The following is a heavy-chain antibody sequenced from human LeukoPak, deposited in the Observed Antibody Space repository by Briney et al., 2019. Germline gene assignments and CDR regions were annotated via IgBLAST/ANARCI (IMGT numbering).Heavy chain of an antibody. D-gene: IGHD3-22*01. CDR3: ARLPYDNSGWNDY. CDR1: GGSISRSPYY. V-gene: IGHV4-39*01. Sequence: PSETLSLTCTVSGGSISRSPYYWGWVRQPPGKGLEWIGSIYYTGDTYYNPSLKSRVTISVDTSKNQFSLKLSSVTAADTAVYYCARLPYDNSGWNDYWGQGILVTVSS. CDR2: IYYTGDT. J-gene: IGHJ4*02.